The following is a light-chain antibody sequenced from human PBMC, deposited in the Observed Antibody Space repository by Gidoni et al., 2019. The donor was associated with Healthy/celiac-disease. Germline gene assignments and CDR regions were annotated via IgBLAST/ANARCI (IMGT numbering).Light chain of an antibody. Sequence: EIVLTQSPATLSVSPGERATLSCRASQSVRSNLAWYQQKPGQAPRLLIYGASTRATGSPARCSGSGSGTEFTLTISSLQAEDVAVYYCQQYNNWPLLTFGGGTKVEIK. J-gene: IGKJ4*01. V-gene: IGKV3-15*01. CDR1: QSVRSN. CDR3: QQYNNWPLLT. CDR2: GAS.